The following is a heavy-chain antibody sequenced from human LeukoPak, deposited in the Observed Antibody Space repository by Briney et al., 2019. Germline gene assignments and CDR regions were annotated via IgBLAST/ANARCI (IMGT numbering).Heavy chain of an antibody. CDR1: GFTFTTYW. CDR2: IKQDGTEK. D-gene: IGHD3-10*01. Sequence: PGGSLRLSCTASGFTFTTYWMSWVRHPPGKGLEWVANIKQDGTEKYYVDSVKGRFTISRDNAKNSLYLQMNSLRAEDTAVYYCARDPAGSGPYYYYYYMDVWGKGTTVTVSS. CDR3: ARDPAGSGPYYYYYYMDV. V-gene: IGHV3-7*01. J-gene: IGHJ6*03.